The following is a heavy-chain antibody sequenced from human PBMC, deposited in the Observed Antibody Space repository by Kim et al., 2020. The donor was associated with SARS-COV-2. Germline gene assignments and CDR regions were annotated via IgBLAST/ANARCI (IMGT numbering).Heavy chain of an antibody. D-gene: IGHD6-19*01. CDR1: GFTFSSYE. CDR2: TRSSGSSI. V-gene: IGHV3-48*03. J-gene: IGHJ4*02. CDR3: ARVSIAVDGTIDY. Sequence: GGSLRLSCAASGFTFSSYEMNWVRQAPGKGLEWVSYTRSSGSSIYNADSVKGRFTISRDNAKNSLYLQMNSLRVEDTAVYYCARVSIAVDGTIDYWGQGTLVTVSS.